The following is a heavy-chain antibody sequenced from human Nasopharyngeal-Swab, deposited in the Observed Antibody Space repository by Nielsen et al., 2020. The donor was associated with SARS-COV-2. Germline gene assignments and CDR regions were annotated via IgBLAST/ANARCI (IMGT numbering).Heavy chain of an antibody. CDR2: IAHDASMN. V-gene: IGHV3-30*18. J-gene: IGHJ4*02. CDR1: GFSITNYG. D-gene: IGHD6-13*01. Sequence: GGSLRLSCAASGFSITNYGMQWVRQAPDKGLEWVALIAHDASMNYYADSVKGRFTISRDISKNTVYLQMNSLSVEETAVYYCAKDHSSSWGGDYWGQGAVAAVSS. CDR3: AKDHSSSWGGDY.